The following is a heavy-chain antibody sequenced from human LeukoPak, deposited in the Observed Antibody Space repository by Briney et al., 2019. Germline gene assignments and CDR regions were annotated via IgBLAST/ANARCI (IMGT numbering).Heavy chain of an antibody. D-gene: IGHD5-18*01. CDR3: ARGGGYSYGLVVYYYYGMDV. CDR2: IYYSGST. CDR1: GGSISSYY. Sequence: SETLSPTCTVSGGSISSYYWSWIRQPPGKGLEWIGYIYYSGSTNYNPSLKSRVTISVDTSKNQFSLKLSSVTAADTAVYYCARGGGYSYGLVVYYYYGMDVWGQGTTVTVSS. J-gene: IGHJ6*02. V-gene: IGHV4-59*01.